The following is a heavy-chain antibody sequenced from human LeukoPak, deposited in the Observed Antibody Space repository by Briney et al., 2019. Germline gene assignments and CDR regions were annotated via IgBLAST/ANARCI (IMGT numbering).Heavy chain of an antibody. CDR2: ISAYNGNT. Sequence: ASVKVSCKASGYTFTGYYMHWVRQAPGQGLEWMGWISAYNGNTNYAQKLQGRVTMTTDTSTSTAYMELRSLRSDDTAVYYCARDRPRRGSPFHYWGQGTLVTVST. CDR1: GYTFTGYY. D-gene: IGHD3-16*01. CDR3: ARDRPRRGSPFHY. V-gene: IGHV1-18*04. J-gene: IGHJ4*02.